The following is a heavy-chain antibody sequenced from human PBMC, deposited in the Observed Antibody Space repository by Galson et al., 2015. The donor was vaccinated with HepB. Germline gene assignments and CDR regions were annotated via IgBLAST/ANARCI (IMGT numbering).Heavy chain of an antibody. D-gene: IGHD3-3*01. CDR1: GYTFTTYS. CDR3: ARGPQYDFWSGYYNRMDNYYHYYMDV. J-gene: IGHJ6*03. V-gene: IGHV1-3*01. Sequence: SVKVSCKASGYTFTTYSIHWVRQAPGQRLEWMGWINGGNGNTKYSQSFQARVTITRDTSADTAYMELNSLRSEDTAVYFCARGPQYDFWSGYYNRMDNYYHYYMDVWGKGTTVTVSS. CDR2: INGGNGNT.